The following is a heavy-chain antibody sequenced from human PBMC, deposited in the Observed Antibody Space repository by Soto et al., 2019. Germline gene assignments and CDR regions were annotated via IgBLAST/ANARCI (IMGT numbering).Heavy chain of an antibody. CDR2: IRGADGRT. CDR1: GFTFNTFD. J-gene: IGHJ4*02. CDR3: VKGAWCDD. Sequence: EVQLLESGGGLVQPGGSLRLSCAASGFTFNTFDMTWVRQAPGKGLEWVSVIRGADGRTYYADSLKGRFTISRDNSKNTLLLQVTSLRVEDTAVYYCVKGAWCDDWGQGTLVTVSS. V-gene: IGHV3-23*01. D-gene: IGHD6-19*01.